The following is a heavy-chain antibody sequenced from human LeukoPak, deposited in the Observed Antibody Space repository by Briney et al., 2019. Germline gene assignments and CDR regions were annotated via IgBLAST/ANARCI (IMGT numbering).Heavy chain of an antibody. Sequence: GRSLRLSCAASGFTFSSYGMHWVCQAPGKGLEWVAVIWYDGSNKYYADSVKGRFTISRDNSKNTLYLQMNSLRAEDTAVYYCARVYYDFWSGYHEYYFDYWGQGTLVTVYS. V-gene: IGHV3-33*01. CDR1: GFTFSSYG. D-gene: IGHD3-3*01. CDR3: ARVYYDFWSGYHEYYFDY. CDR2: IWYDGSNK. J-gene: IGHJ4*02.